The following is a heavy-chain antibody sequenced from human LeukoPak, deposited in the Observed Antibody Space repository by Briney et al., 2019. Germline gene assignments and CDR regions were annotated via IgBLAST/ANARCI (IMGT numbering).Heavy chain of an antibody. D-gene: IGHD5-24*01. CDR1: GGSISSSSFY. V-gene: IGHV4-39*07. CDR3: ASISRRWLQLDYFDY. CDR2: IYYSGST. Sequence: PSETLSLTCTVSGGSISSSSFYWGWIRQPPGKGLEWIGSIYYSGSTYYNPSLKSRVTISVDTSKNQFSLKLSSVTAADTAVYYCASISRRWLQLDYFDYWGQGTLVTVSS. J-gene: IGHJ4*02.